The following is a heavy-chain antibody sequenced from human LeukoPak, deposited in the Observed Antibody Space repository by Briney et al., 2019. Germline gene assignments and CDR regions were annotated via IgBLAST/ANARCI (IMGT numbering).Heavy chain of an antibody. D-gene: IGHD3-16*01. Sequence: GGSLRLSCEASGFTFSDYGVNWVRRAPGKGLGWVSGIIPSGGSTYYADSVKGRFTISRDNSKNTLYLQMNSLRAEDTAIYYCARDRRWGSFDLWGQGTMVTVSS. CDR2: IIPSGGST. CDR3: ARDRRWGSFDL. J-gene: IGHJ3*01. CDR1: GFTFSDYG. V-gene: IGHV3-23*01.